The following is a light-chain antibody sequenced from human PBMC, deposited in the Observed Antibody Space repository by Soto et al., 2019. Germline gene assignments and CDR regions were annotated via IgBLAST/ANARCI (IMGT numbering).Light chain of an antibody. CDR2: GAS. CDR1: QSVSNRY. J-gene: IGKJ1*01. V-gene: IGKV3-20*01. CDR3: QQYDSSWT. Sequence: EIVLTQSPGTLSLSPGERATLSCWASQSVSNRYLAWYQQKPGQAPRLLIYGASSRATGIPDRFSGSGSVTDFTLTISRLEPEDFAVYYCQQYDSSWTFGQGTKVEIK.